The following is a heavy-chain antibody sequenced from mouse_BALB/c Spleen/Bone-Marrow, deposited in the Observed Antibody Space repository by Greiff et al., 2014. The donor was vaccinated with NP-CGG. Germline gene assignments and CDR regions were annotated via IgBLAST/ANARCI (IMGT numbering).Heavy chain of an antibody. V-gene: IGHV1-7*01. Sequence: VKLQESGAELAKPGASVKMSCKASGYTFTSYWMHWVKQRPGQGLEWIGYINPRIGYTEYNQKFKDKATLTADKSSSTAYMQLSCLTSEDSAVYYCARGNWEAMDYWGQGTSVTVSS. CDR3: ARGNWEAMDY. CDR1: GYTFTSYW. J-gene: IGHJ4*01. D-gene: IGHD4-1*01. CDR2: INPRIGYT.